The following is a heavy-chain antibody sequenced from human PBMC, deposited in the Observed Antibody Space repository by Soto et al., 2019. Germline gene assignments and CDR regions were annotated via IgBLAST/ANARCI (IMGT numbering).Heavy chain of an antibody. CDR3: AKKRPEPTARIVGPNWFDP. Sequence: GESLKISCAASGFTFSSYAMSWVRRAPGKGLEWVSAISGSGGSTYYADSVKGRFTISRDNSKNTLYLQMNSLRAEDTAVYYCAKKRPEPTARIVGPNWFDPWGQGTLVTVSS. D-gene: IGHD3-22*01. V-gene: IGHV3-23*01. J-gene: IGHJ5*02. CDR1: GFTFSSYA. CDR2: ISGSGGST.